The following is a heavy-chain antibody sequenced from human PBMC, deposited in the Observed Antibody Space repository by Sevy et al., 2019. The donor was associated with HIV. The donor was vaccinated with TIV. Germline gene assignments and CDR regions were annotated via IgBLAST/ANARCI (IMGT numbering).Heavy chain of an antibody. CDR2: IWYDGGNK. V-gene: IGHV3-33*01. CDR3: ARDGYVDYEGDGDYYVMDV. J-gene: IGHJ6*02. D-gene: IGHD4-17*01. Sequence: GGSLRLSCAASGFTFSSYGMHWVRQAPGKGLEWVAFIWYDGGNKYYADSVKGRFTISRDNAKNMLFLQMNSLRAEDTAGYYCARDGYVDYEGDGDYYVMDVWGQGTTVTVSS. CDR1: GFTFSSYG.